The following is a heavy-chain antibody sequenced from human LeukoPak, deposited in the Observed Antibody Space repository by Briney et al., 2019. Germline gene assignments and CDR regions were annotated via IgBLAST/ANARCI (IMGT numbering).Heavy chain of an antibody. CDR1: GGSISSYY. CDR3: ARDIVVVPAANHYYYMDV. J-gene: IGHJ6*03. D-gene: IGHD2-2*01. V-gene: IGHV4-59*01. Sequence: SETLSLTCTVSGGSISSYYWSWIRQPPGKGLEWIGYIYYSGSTNYNPSLKSRVTISVDTSKNQFSLKLSSVTAADTAVYYCARDIVVVPAANHYYYMDVWGKGTTVTVSS. CDR2: IYYSGST.